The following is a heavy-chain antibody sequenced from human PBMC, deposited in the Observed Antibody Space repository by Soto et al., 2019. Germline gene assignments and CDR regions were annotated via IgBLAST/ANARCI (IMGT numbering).Heavy chain of an antibody. J-gene: IGHJ4*02. V-gene: IGHV4-39*01. CDR1: GASISSRDYY. CDR2: IEYNGVT. CDR3: GRVMIGTIRHTDSDY. D-gene: IGHD2-2*01. Sequence: SATLSLTCSVSGASISSRDYYWGWIRQTPGKGLEWIGNIEYNGVTYYNPSLKSRVTVSKDTSKNQFSLKVASVTAADTAIYYCGRVMIGTIRHTDSDYWGQGTQVTVSS.